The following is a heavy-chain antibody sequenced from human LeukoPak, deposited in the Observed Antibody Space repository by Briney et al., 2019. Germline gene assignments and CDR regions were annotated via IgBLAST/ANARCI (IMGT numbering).Heavy chain of an antibody. CDR3: TREGAPAWELERGYYYYYYMDV. Sequence: PGGSLRLSCTASGFTFGDYAMSWVRQAPGKGLEWVGFIRSKAYGGTTEYAASVKGRFTISRDDSKSIAYLQMNSLKTEDTAVYYCTREGAPAWELERGYYYYYYMDVWGKGTTVTVSS. CDR2: IRSKAYGGTT. V-gene: IGHV3-49*04. J-gene: IGHJ6*03. CDR1: GFTFGDYA. D-gene: IGHD1-26*01.